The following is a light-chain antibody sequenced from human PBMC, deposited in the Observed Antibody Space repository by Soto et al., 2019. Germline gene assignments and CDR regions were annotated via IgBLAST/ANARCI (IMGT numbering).Light chain of an antibody. CDR3: CSYAGTYTLV. J-gene: IGLJ3*02. Sequence: QSVLTQPRSVSGPPGQSVSISCSGTSSDVGTYNYVSWYQQHPGKAPKLMIYDVSKRPSGVPDRFSGSKSANTASLTISGLQAEDEADYYCCSYAGTYTLVFGGGTKLTVL. CDR1: SSDVGTYNY. CDR2: DVS. V-gene: IGLV2-11*01.